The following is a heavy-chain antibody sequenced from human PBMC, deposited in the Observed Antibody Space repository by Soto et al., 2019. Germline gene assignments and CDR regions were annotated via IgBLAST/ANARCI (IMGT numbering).Heavy chain of an antibody. CDR1: GYTFSNYG. D-gene: IGHD4-17*01. CDR2: ISAYNGHT. Sequence: QVQLVQSGAEVKKPGASVKVSCKTSGYTFSNYGLSWVRQAPGQGLEWMGWISAYNGHTSYAQKFQGRLTMTTDTSTSTAYMELRSLRSDDTAVYYCARDRRANYGDPFDHCGQGTLVTVSS. J-gene: IGHJ4*02. V-gene: IGHV1-18*01. CDR3: ARDRRANYGDPFDH.